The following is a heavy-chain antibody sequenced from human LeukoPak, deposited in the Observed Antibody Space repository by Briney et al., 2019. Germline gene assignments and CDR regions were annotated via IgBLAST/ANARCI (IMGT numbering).Heavy chain of an antibody. CDR2: ISGSGGST. V-gene: IGHV3-23*01. D-gene: IGHD4-17*01. CDR1: GFTFSSYA. CDR3: AKDDYEGYYYYYYMDV. Sequence: GSLRLSCAASGFTFSSYAMSWVRQAPGKGLEWVSAISGSGGSTYYADSVEGRFTISRDNSKNTLYLQMNSLRAEDTAVYYCAKDDYEGYYYYYYMDVWGKGTTVTVSS. J-gene: IGHJ6*03.